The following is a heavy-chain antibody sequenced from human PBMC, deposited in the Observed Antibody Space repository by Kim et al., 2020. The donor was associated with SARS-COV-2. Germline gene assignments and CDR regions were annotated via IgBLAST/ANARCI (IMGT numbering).Heavy chain of an antibody. J-gene: IGHJ4*02. CDR2: ISYDGGSK. CDR3: ARDGSSSWSFAY. D-gene: IGHD6-13*01. Sequence: GGSLRLSCAASGFTFSSYAMHWVRQAPGKGLEWVAVISYDGGSKYYADSVKGRFTISRDNSKNTLYLQMNSLRAEDTAVYYCARDGSSSWSFAYWGQGTL. V-gene: IGHV3-30*04. CDR1: GFTFSSYA.